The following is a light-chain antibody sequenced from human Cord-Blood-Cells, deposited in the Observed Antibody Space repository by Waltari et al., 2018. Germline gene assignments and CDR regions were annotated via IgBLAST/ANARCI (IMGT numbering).Light chain of an antibody. CDR3: SSYTSSSTYVV. J-gene: IGLJ2*01. Sequence: QSALTQPASVSGSPGQSLTISCTGTSSDVGGYNYVSWYQQHPGKAPKLMIYDVSNRPPGVSNRFSGSKSGHTASLTISGLQAEDEADYYCSSYTSSSTYVVFGGGTKLTVL. CDR2: DVS. CDR1: SSDVGGYNY. V-gene: IGLV2-14*01.